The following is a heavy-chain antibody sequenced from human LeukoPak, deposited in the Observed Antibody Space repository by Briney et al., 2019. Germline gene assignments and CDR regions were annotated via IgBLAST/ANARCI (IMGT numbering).Heavy chain of an antibody. CDR2: IKEDGSEK. Sequence: AGGSLRLSCAASGFTFRSYWMTWVRQAPGKGLEWVANIKEDGSEKYYVDSVKGRFTISRDNAKNSLYLQMNSLRAEDTAVYYCAGLVDTGMAEYWGQGTLVTVSS. D-gene: IGHD5-18*01. CDR3: AGLVDTGMAEY. V-gene: IGHV3-7*01. CDR1: GFTFRSYW. J-gene: IGHJ4*02.